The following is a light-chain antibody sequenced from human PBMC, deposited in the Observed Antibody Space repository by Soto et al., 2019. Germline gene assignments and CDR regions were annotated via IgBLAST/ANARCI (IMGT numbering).Light chain of an antibody. CDR2: DVT. V-gene: IGLV2-11*01. Sequence: QSALTQPRSVSGSPGQSVTISCTGTSNDVGAYNFVSWYQQPPGKAPKLMIYDVTKRPSGVPDRFSGSKSDNTASLTISGLQAEDEADYYCCSYAGSYTYVFGTGTKLTVL. J-gene: IGLJ1*01. CDR1: SNDVGAYNF. CDR3: CSYAGSYTYV.